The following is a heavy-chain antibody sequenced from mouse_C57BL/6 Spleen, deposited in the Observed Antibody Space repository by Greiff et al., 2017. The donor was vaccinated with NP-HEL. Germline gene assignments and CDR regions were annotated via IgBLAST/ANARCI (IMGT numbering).Heavy chain of an antibody. CDR1: GYTFTSYW. V-gene: IGHV1-55*01. CDR3: ASGTAQATAY. D-gene: IGHD3-2*02. J-gene: IGHJ3*01. Sequence: QVQLQQPGAELVKPGASVKMSCKASGYTFTSYWITWVKQRPGQGLEWIGDIYPGSGSTNYNEKFKGKATLTADKSSSTAYMQLSSLTSEDSAVYFCASGTAQATAYWGQGTLVTVSA. CDR2: IYPGSGST.